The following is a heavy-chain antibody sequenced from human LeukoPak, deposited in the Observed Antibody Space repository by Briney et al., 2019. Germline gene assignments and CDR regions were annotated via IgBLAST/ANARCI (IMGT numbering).Heavy chain of an antibody. CDR1: GFTFSDYY. CDR2: ISSSGGSI. D-gene: IGHD4-23*01. CDR3: ARASVVTSPFDY. V-gene: IGHV3-11*01. J-gene: IGHJ4*02. Sequence: GGSLRLSCAASGFTFSDYYMSWIRQAPGKGLEWVSYISSSGGSIYCADSVKGRFTISRDNAKNSLYLQMNTLRADDTAVYYCARASVVTSPFDYWGQGTLVTVSS.